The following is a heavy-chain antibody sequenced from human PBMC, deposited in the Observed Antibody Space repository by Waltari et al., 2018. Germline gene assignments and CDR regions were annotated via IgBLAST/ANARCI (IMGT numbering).Heavy chain of an antibody. J-gene: IGHJ4*02. V-gene: IGHV3-30*10. CDR1: GFVFSTYA. CDR2: LSYDGNNN. D-gene: IGHD6-19*01. Sequence: QVQLVESGGGVVQPGRSLRLSCAASGFVFSTYAMHWVRQAPGKGLEWVAVLSYDGNNNYYTDSLKGLFTISRDNSKNTMYLQMDSLRTDDTAVYYCARENRQWLAPEPYYFDYWGRGTLVTVTS. CDR3: ARENRQWLAPEPYYFDY.